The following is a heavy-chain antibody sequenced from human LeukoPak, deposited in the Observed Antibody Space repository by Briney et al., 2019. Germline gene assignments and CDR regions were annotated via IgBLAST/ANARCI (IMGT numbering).Heavy chain of an antibody. CDR2: IYHSGST. CDR1: GGSISSSNW. Sequence: SETLSLTCAVSGGSISSSNWWSWVRQPPGKGLEWIGEIYHSGSTNYNPSLKSRVTISVDKSKNQFSLKLSSVTAADTAVYYCARSRDGHNYYYYGMDVWGQGTTVTVSS. CDR3: ARSRDGHNYYYYGMDV. D-gene: IGHD5-24*01. V-gene: IGHV4-4*02. J-gene: IGHJ6*02.